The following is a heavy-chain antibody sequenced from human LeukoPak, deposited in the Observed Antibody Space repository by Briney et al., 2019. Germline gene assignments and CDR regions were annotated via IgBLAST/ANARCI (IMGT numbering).Heavy chain of an antibody. CDR2: ISGSGGST. D-gene: IGHD3-10*01. J-gene: IGHJ4*02. Sequence: PGGSLRLSCAATGFAFSDYAMSWVRQAPGKGREGVSTISGSGGSTYYADSVKGRFTISRDNSKNTLYLQMNSLRAEDTAVYYCAKADGSGSYSDFWGQGTLVTVSS. CDR1: GFAFSDYA. V-gene: IGHV3-23*01. CDR3: AKADGSGSYSDF.